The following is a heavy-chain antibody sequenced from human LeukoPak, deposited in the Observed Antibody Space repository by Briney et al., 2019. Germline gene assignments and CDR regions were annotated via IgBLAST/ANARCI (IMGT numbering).Heavy chain of an antibody. CDR3: ARGRDYYYYMDV. Sequence: GGSLRLSCAASGFTFSSYWMSWVCQAPGKGLEGVANIKQDGSEKYYVDSVKGRFTISRDNSNNTLYLQMNSLRAEDTAVYYCARGRDYYYYMDVWGKGTTVTVSS. CDR2: IKQDGSEK. J-gene: IGHJ6*03. CDR1: GFTFSSYW. V-gene: IGHV3-7*01.